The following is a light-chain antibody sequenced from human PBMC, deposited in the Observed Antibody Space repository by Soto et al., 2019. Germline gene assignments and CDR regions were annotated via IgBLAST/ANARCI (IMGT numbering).Light chain of an antibody. V-gene: IGLV8-61*01. Sequence: QTVVTQAPSFSVSPGGTVTLTCGLNSASVSTSYYPSWYQQTPGQAPRTLIYNTDTRSSGVPDRFSGSILGNKAALTITGAQADDESDYYCVLYMGRGISVFGGGTKLTVL. CDR1: SASVSTSYY. J-gene: IGLJ2*01. CDR3: VLYMGRGISV. CDR2: NTD.